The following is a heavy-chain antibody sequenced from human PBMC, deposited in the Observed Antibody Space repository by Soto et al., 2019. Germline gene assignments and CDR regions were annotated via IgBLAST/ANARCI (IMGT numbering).Heavy chain of an antibody. CDR2: MNHDGSST. CDR1: GFTLRSNW. J-gene: IGHJ4*02. Sequence: GGYLRLSCVVSGFTLRSNWMHCVRHVPGKGLVWVSCMNHDGSSTYYADSVKGRFTISRDTAKHTLYLQMNSLRAEDTAVYYCATVCEYWGQGTRDTVSS. V-gene: IGHV3-74*01. CDR3: ATVCEY.